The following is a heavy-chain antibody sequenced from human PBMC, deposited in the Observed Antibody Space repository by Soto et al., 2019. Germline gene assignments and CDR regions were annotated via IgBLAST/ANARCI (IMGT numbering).Heavy chain of an antibody. CDR1: SASISSSY. D-gene: IGHD4-4*01. CDR3: ARGPATVTTNPNNYYYHLDG. Sequence: SETLSLTCTVSSASISSSYWSWIRQPPGGGLEWIGYIRYTGYTDYTRSLKSRVTISVDTSKNQFSLSLTSVTAADTAVYYCARGPATVTTNPNNYYYHLDGWGPGATVTVSS. J-gene: IGHJ6*02. V-gene: IGHV4-59*01. CDR2: IRYTGYT.